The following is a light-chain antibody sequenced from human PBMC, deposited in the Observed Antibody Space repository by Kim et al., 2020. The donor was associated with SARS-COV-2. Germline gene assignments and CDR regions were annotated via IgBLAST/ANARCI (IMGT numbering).Light chain of an antibody. CDR1: QNIRND. J-gene: IGKJ5*01. Sequence: AAVGAIVTITGPSRQNIRNDLGWYQQNPGRSPTRLIYGASSLQSGVPSRFSGSGSGTEFTLTISSVQPEDFATYFCLQHSTYPITFGQVTRLELK. CDR2: GAS. CDR3: LQHSTYPIT. V-gene: IGKV1-17*01.